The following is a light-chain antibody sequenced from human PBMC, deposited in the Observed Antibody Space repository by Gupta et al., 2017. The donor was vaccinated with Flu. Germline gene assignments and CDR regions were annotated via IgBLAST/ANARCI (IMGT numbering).Light chain of an antibody. CDR2: AAS. Sequence: PSSLSASTGDRVTITCRASQGISSYLAWYQQKPGKAPKLLIYAASTMQSGVPSRFSGSGSGTDFTLTISCLQSEDFAAYYCQQHYSYPYTFGPGTKVEIK. V-gene: IGKV1-8*01. CDR1: QGISSY. J-gene: IGKJ2*01. CDR3: QQHYSYPYT.